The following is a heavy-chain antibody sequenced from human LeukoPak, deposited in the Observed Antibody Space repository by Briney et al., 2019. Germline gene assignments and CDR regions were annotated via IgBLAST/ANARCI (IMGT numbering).Heavy chain of an antibody. CDR3: TMGDGLGELSSTFEY. D-gene: IGHD3-16*02. J-gene: IGHJ4*02. CDR2: TSYDESKK. V-gene: IGHV3-30-3*01. CDR1: GFTFSDYY. Sequence: PAGVSLRLSCAASGFTFSDYYMSWIRQAPGKGLEWVAVTSYDESKKNYAESVKGRFTISRDNSRNTLYLQMNSLRTDDTAVYYCTMGDGLGELSSTFEYWGQGTLVTVSS.